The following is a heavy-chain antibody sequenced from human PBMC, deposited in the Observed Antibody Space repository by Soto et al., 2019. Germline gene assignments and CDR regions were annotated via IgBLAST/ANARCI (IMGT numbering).Heavy chain of an antibody. CDR1: GLTFGSRA. D-gene: IGHD6-19*01. J-gene: IGHJ3*02. CDR3: ASEGAVAATGGAFDI. V-gene: IGHV3-48*04. Sequence: EVQLLESGGDLIQPGGSLRLSCVASGLTFGSRAMSWVRQSPGEGLEWVSYISSSGSTIYYADSVKGRFTISRDNAKNSLYLQMNSLRAEDTAVYYCASEGAVAATGGAFDIWGQGTMVTVSS. CDR2: ISSSGSTI.